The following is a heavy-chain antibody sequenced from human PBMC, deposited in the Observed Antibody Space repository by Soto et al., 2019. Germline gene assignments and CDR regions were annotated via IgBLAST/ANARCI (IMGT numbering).Heavy chain of an antibody. D-gene: IGHD3-10*01. J-gene: IGHJ4*01. CDR1: GYIFTTYW. CDR3: ARHSTSAPKDY. Sequence: GESLKISCKGSGYIFTTYWIACVRQMPGKGLEWVGIIYPGDSDTRYSPSFEGHVTISVDKSISTAFLQWNSLKASDNAIYYCARHSTSAPKDYWGQGTLVTVSS. V-gene: IGHV5-51*01. CDR2: IYPGDSDT.